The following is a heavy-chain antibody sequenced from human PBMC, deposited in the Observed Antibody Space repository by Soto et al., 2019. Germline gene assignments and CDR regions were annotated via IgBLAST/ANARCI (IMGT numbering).Heavy chain of an antibody. CDR3: ASYYYDSSGYYYVPGVY. D-gene: IGHD3-22*01. CDR2: ISYSGST. V-gene: IGHV4-39*01. J-gene: IGHJ4*02. Sequence: SETLSLTCTVSGGSISSSSYYWGWIRQPPGKGLEWIGSISYSGSTYYNPSLKSRVTISVDTSKNQFSLKLSSVTAADTAVYYCASYYYDSSGYYYVPGVYWVQGTLVTVSS. CDR1: GGSISSSSYY.